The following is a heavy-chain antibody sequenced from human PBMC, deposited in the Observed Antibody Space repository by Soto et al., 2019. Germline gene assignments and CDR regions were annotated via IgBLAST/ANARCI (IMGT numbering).Heavy chain of an antibody. CDR3: ARDKGYGDYVNAFGI. J-gene: IGHJ3*02. V-gene: IGHV1-18*01. CDR1: GYSYSGYV. D-gene: IGHD4-17*01. CDR2: ISAYNGNT. Sequence: VKRSCKTAGYSYSGYVSSCVRQTNKQELEWMGWISAYNGNTNYAQKLQGRVTMTTDTSTSTAYMELRSLRSDDTAVYYCARDKGYGDYVNAFGIWGQGTMXTV.